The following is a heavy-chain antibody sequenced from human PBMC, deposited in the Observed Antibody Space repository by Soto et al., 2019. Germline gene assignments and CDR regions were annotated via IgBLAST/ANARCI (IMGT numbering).Heavy chain of an antibody. CDR1: GFTFSDHF. CDR2: ISTTRNYT. CDR3: ARVSRDYHLYYFDY. V-gene: IGHV3-11*06. Sequence: PGGSLRLSCTVSGFTFSDHFMAWVRQAPGKGLEWVSDISTTRNYTKYADSVKGRFSMSRDNARNSVYLQMNRLRADDTAVYYCARVSRDYHLYYFDYWGQGALVTVSS. D-gene: IGHD2-21*01. J-gene: IGHJ4*02.